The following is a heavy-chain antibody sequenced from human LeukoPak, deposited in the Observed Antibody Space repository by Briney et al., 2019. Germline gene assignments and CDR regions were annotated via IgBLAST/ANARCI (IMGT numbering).Heavy chain of an antibody. V-gene: IGHV3-21*01. CDR2: ISSSSSYI. J-gene: IGHJ5*02. Sequence: GGSLRLSCAASGFTFSSCSMNWVRQAPGKGLEWVSSISSSSSYIYYADSVKGRFTISRDNAKNSLFLQMSSLRPDDSGVYYCARDSTTLAPFDPWGQGTLVTVAA. CDR1: GFTFSSCS. CDR3: ARDSTTLAPFDP. D-gene: IGHD1-1*01.